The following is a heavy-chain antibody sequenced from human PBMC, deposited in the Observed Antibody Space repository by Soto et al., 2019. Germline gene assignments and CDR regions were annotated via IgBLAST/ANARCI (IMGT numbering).Heavy chain of an antibody. CDR2: INHSGRT. Sequence: QVQLQQCGAGLLKPSETLSLTCAVYGGSFSGYYWSWIRQPPGKGLEWIGEINHSGRTNYNPSLKGRVTISVDTSKNQFSLKLSSVTAADTAVYYCARVDRSLEGGGVVPAAIAVEHGLMVFDYWGQGTLVTVSS. V-gene: IGHV4-34*01. D-gene: IGHD2-2*01. J-gene: IGHJ4*02. CDR1: GGSFSGYY. CDR3: ARVDRSLEGGGVVPAAIAVEHGLMVFDY.